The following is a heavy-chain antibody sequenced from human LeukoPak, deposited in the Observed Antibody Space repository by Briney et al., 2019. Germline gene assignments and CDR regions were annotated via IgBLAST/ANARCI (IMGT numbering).Heavy chain of an antibody. J-gene: IGHJ6*03. V-gene: IGHV3-23*01. CDR2: ISGNSATT. Sequence: PGGSLRLSCAASGLNFNNYAMSWVRQAPGKGLEWVSVISGNSATTYYADSVKGRFTTSRDNPRNTVDLHMNNLRVEDTAKYYCAMGPDTALVKNYYMDVWGTGTTVTISS. D-gene: IGHD5-18*01. CDR1: GLNFNNYA. CDR3: AMGPDTALVKNYYMDV.